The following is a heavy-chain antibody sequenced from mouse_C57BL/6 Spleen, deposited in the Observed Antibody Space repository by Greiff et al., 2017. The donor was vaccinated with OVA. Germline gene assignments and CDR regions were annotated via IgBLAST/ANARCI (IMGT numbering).Heavy chain of an antibody. CDR3: AKESSYLDY. J-gene: IGHJ2*01. CDR1: GYTFTDYN. Sequence: VQLQQSGPELVKPGASVKMSCKASGYTFTDYNMHWVKQSHGKSLEWIGNINPNNGGTSYNQKFKGKATWTVNKSSSTAYMELRSLTSEDSAVXYYAKESSYLDYWGQGTTLTVSS. CDR2: INPNNGGT. V-gene: IGHV1-22*01. D-gene: IGHD1-1*01.